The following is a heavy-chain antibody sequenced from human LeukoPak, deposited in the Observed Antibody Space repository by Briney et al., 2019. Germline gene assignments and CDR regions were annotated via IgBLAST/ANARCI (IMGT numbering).Heavy chain of an antibody. CDR1: GFTFSSYS. CDR3: ARGGILYGMDA. V-gene: IGHV3-23*01. Sequence: HPGGSLRLSCAASGFTFSSYSMNWVRQAPGKGLEWVSAISGSGGNTYYADSVKGRFTISRDNSKNTLYLQMNSLRAEDTAAYYCARGGILYGMDAWGQGTTVTVSS. J-gene: IGHJ6*02. CDR2: ISGSGGNT. D-gene: IGHD6-13*01.